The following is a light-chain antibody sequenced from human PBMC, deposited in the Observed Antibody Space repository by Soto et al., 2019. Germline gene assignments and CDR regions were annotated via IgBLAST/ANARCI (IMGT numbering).Light chain of an antibody. J-gene: IGKJ4*01. Sequence: DIVMTQTPLSSPVTLGQPASISCRSSQRLVHSDGDTYLNWLQQRPGQPPRLVIYKISKRFSGVQDRLSGSGAGTDFTLKISRVAAEDVGTYYCMQLTQFPFTFGGGTKVEIK. CDR3: MQLTQFPFT. CDR2: KIS. CDR1: QRLVHSDGDTY. V-gene: IGKV2-24*01.